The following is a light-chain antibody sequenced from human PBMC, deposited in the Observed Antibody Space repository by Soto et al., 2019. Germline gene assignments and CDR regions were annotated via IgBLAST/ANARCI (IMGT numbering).Light chain of an antibody. CDR3: QQYSNSVT. V-gene: IGKV1-5*01. J-gene: IGKJ1*01. Sequence: DIQMTQSPSTLSGSVGDRVTIACRASQNISPWLAWYQQKPGKAPKLLIYGASSLEGGVPSRFSGSGSGRDFTLTISSLLPDDFATYYCQQYSNSVTFGQGTKVDIK. CDR1: QNISPW. CDR2: GAS.